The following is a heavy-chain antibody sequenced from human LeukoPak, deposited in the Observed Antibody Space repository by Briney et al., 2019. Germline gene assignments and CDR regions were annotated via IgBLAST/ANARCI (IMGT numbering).Heavy chain of an antibody. CDR1: GFTFSSYS. V-gene: IGHV3-21*01. D-gene: IGHD3-10*01. CDR2: ISSSSSYI. Sequence: GGSLRLSCAASGFTFSSYSMNWVRQAPGKGLEWVSSISSSSSYIYYADSVKGRFTISRDNAKNSLYVQMNSLRAEDTAVYYCARGGDNSNNWFDPWGQGTLVTVSS. J-gene: IGHJ5*02. CDR3: ARGGDNSNNWFDP.